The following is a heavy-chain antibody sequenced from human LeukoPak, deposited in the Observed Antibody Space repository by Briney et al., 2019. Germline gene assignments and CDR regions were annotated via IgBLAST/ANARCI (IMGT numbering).Heavy chain of an antibody. V-gene: IGHV1-46*01. CDR1: GYTFTSYY. Sequence: ASVTLSFTASGYTFTSYYMHWVRQAPGQGLEWMGIINPSGGSTSYAQKFQGRVTMTRDTSTSTVYMELSSLRSEDTAVYYCATLIYYYDSSGSSFYYWGQGTLVTVSS. D-gene: IGHD3-22*01. CDR3: ATLIYYYDSSGSSFYY. J-gene: IGHJ4*02. CDR2: INPSGGST.